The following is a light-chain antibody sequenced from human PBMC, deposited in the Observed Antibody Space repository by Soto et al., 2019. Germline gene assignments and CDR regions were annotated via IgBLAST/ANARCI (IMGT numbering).Light chain of an antibody. CDR1: QSISSSY. V-gene: IGKV3-20*01. Sequence: EIVLTQSPGTLSLSPGERATLSCRASQSISSSYLAWYQQKPGQAPRLLIYGASSRATGIPHRFSGSGSGTDFTLTITRREPENFAFYYCQHYGSPPQTFGQGTKLEI. CDR2: GAS. J-gene: IGKJ2*01. CDR3: QHYGSPPQT.